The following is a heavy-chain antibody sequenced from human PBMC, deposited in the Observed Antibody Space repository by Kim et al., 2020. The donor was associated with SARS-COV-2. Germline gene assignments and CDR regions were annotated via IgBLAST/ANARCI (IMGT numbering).Heavy chain of an antibody. CDR2: IWYDGSNK. Sequence: GGSLRLSCAASGFTFSSYGMHWVRQAPGKGLEWVAVIWYDGSNKYYADSVKGRFTISRDNSKNTLYLQMNSLRAEDTAVYYCARSRIAAAGWFDPWGQGTLVTVSS. J-gene: IGHJ5*02. CDR3: ARSRIAAAGWFDP. CDR1: GFTFSSYG. V-gene: IGHV3-33*01. D-gene: IGHD6-13*01.